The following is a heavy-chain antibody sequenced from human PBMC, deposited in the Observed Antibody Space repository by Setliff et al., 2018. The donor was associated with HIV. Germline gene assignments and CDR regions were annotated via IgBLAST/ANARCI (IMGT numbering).Heavy chain of an antibody. CDR1: GGSISSSNYY. CDR3: ARDLLGSSSLVDY. J-gene: IGHJ4*02. CDR2: IFYSGIT. Sequence: SETLSLTCTVSGGSISSSNYYWGWIRQPPGKGLEWIGSIFYSGITYYNPSLKSRVTISVDTSKNQFSLNLTSVTAADTAVYYCARDLLGSSSLVDYWGQGTLVTVSS. D-gene: IGHD6-6*01. V-gene: IGHV4-39*02.